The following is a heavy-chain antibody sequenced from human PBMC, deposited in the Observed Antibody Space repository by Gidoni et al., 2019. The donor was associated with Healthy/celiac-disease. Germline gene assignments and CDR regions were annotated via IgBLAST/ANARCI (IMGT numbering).Heavy chain of an antibody. CDR3: ARHNHYYGSGSYYSDY. V-gene: IGHV5-51*01. D-gene: IGHD3-10*01. CDR1: AYSFTSYW. J-gene: IGHJ4*02. Sequence: ELQLVQSGAEVKKPGESLKISCKGSAYSFTSYWIGWVRQMPGKGLEWMGIIYPGDSDTRYSPSFQGQVTISADKSISTAYLQWSSLKASDTAMYYCARHNHYYGSGSYYSDYWGQGTLVTVSS. CDR2: IYPGDSDT.